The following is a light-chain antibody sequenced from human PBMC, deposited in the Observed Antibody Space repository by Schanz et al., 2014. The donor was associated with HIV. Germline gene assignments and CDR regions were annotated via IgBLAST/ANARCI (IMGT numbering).Light chain of an antibody. CDR2: SAS. J-gene: IGKJ1*01. CDR3: QQYGSSPWT. CDR1: QSVSRH. Sequence: EIVLTQSPGTLSLSPGERATLSCRASQSVSRHLAWYQQKPGQAPRLLIYSASTRATGIPARFSGSGSGTEFTLIISRLEPADAAVYYCQQYGSSPWTFGQGTRVDVK. V-gene: IGKV3-20*01.